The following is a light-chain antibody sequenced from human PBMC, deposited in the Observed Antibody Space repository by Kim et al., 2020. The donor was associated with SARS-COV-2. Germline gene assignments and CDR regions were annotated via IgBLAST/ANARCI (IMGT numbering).Light chain of an antibody. CDR3: SSYTSGTTFYV. CDR1: SSDLNASNY. CDR2: GVN. Sequence: QSALTQPASVSGSPGQSITISCTGTSSDLNASNYVSWYRQHPGKAPKLLIYGVNNRPSGVSNRFSGSKSGNTASLTISGLQAEDEADYYCSSYTSGTTFYVFGTGIKVTVL. J-gene: IGLJ1*01. V-gene: IGLV2-14*03.